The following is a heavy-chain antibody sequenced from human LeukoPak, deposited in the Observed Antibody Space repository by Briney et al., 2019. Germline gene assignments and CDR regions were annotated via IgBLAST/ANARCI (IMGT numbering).Heavy chain of an antibody. D-gene: IGHD6-6*01. CDR1: GFTFSSYA. CDR3: ARDQGSSSPEYYFDY. CDR2: ISSNGGST. J-gene: IGHJ4*02. Sequence: GSLRLSCAASGFTFSSYAMHRVRQAPGKGLEYVSAISSNGGSTYYANSVKGRFTISRDNSKNTLHLQMGSLRAEDMAVYYCARDQGSSSPEYYFDYWGQGTLVTVSS. V-gene: IGHV3-64*01.